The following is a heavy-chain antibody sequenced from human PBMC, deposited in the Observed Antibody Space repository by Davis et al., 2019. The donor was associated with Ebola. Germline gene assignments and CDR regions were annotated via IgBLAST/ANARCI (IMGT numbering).Heavy chain of an antibody. CDR3: ARGTSSGWLGNWFDP. D-gene: IGHD6-19*01. Sequence: ASVKVSCKASGYTFTIYGISWVRQAPGQGLEWMGWISAYNGNTNYAQKLQGRVTMTTDTSTSTAYMELRSLRSDNTAVYYCARGTSSGWLGNWFDPWGQGTLVTVSS. CDR1: GYTFTIYG. V-gene: IGHV1-18*01. J-gene: IGHJ5*02. CDR2: ISAYNGNT.